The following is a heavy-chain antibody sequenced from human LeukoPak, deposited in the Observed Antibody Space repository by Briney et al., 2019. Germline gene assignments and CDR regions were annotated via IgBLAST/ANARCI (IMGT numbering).Heavy chain of an antibody. Sequence: ASVNVSCKASGYTFTGYYMHWVRQAPGQGLEWMGWINPNSGGTNYAQKFQGRVTMTRDTSISTAYMELSRLRSDDTAVYYCARNHYDFWSGYPLGYNWFDPWGQGTLVTVSS. V-gene: IGHV1-2*02. CDR3: ARNHYDFWSGYPLGYNWFDP. CDR2: INPNSGGT. J-gene: IGHJ5*02. CDR1: GYTFTGYY. D-gene: IGHD3-3*01.